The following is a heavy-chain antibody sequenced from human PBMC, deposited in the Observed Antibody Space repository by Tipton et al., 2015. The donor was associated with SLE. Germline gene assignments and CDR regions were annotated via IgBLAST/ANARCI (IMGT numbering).Heavy chain of an antibody. CDR2: ISAYNGNT. V-gene: IGHV1-18*01. D-gene: IGHD3-22*01. CDR3: ARVDMYYYDSSGSPGSAFDI. Sequence: QVQLVQSGAEVKKPGASVKVSCKASGFTFISYGISWVRQAPGQGLQWMGWISAYNGNTNYAQKLQGRVTMTTDTSTSTTYMELRILRSDDTAVYYCARVDMYYYDSSGSPGSAFDIWGPGTMVTVSS. J-gene: IGHJ3*02. CDR1: GFTFISYG.